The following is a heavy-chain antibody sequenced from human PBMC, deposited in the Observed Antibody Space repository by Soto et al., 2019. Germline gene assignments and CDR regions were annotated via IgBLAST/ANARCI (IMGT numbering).Heavy chain of an antibody. D-gene: IGHD2-8*01. CDR2: INGDGSAT. CDR1: GFTFSSYW. V-gene: IGHV3-74*01. J-gene: IGHJ4*02. Sequence: EVQLVESGGGLVQPGGSLRLSCAASGFTFSSYWMHWVRQAPGKGLMWVSRINGDGSATNYADSVKGRFTISSDNAKNTVYLQMNSLRAEDTAMYYCARGTNSVSHEWGQGTLVTVSS. CDR3: ARGTNSVSHE.